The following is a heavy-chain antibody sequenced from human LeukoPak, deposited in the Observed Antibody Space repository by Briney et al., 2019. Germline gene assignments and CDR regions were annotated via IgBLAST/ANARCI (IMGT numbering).Heavy chain of an antibody. CDR3: ARDCSSTSCRFDY. J-gene: IGHJ4*02. D-gene: IGHD2-2*01. CDR1: GFTFSSYS. CDR2: ISSSSSYI. Sequence: GGSLRLSCAASGFTFSSYSMNWVRQAPGKGLEWVSSISSSSSYIYYADSVKGRFTISRDNAKNSLYLQMNSLRAEDTAVYYCARDCSSTSCRFDYWGQGTLVTVSS. V-gene: IGHV3-21*01.